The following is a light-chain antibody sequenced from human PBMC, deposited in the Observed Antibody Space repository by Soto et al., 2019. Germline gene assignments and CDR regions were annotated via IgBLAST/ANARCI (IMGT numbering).Light chain of an antibody. V-gene: IGKV1-6*01. Sequence: IPMTQSPSSLSASVGDRVTITCRASHGIGNDLGWYQQKPGKAPRLLIYAASNLQSGVPSRFNGSGSGTDFTLTISSLQPEDFATYYCQQANSLAFGGGTKVDIK. CDR2: AAS. J-gene: IGKJ4*01. CDR3: QQANSLA. CDR1: HGIGND.